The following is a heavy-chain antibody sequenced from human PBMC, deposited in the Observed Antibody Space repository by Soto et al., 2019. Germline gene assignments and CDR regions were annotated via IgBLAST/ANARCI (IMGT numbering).Heavy chain of an antibody. D-gene: IGHD2-2*01. J-gene: IGHJ6*02. V-gene: IGHV3-23*01. CDR3: ARDRRPSIYSGLAV. Sequence: EVQLLESGGGLVQPGGSLRLSCAASGFTFSDYAMSWVRQAPGKGLEWVSAIDGSSATTNYADSVKGRFTISRYNSKNTLFLHMSGLRAEDTAVYYCARDRRPSIYSGLAVWGQGTTVIVSS. CDR1: GFTFSDYA. CDR2: IDGSSATT.